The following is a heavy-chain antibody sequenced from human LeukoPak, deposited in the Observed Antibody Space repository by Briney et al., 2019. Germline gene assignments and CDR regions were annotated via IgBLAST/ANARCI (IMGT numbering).Heavy chain of an antibody. CDR2: ISGSGGST. J-gene: IGHJ4*02. V-gene: IGHV3-23*01. Sequence: QTGGSLRPSCAASGFTFSSYAMSWVRQAPGKGLEWVSAISGSGGSTYYADSVRGRFTISRDNSKNTLYLQMNSLRAEDTAVYYCAKDGDSSGYYLFDYWGQGTLVTVSS. CDR3: AKDGDSSGYYLFDY. D-gene: IGHD3-22*01. CDR1: GFTFSSYA.